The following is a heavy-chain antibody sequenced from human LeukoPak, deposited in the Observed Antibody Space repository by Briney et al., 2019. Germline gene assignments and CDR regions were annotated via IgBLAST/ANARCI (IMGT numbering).Heavy chain of an antibody. J-gene: IGHJ5*02. D-gene: IGHD2-2*01. CDR1: GGTFSSYA. V-gene: IGHV1-69*13. Sequence: SVKVSCKASGGTFSSYAISWVRQAPGQGLEWMGGIIPIFGTANYAQKFQGRVTTTADESTSTAYMELSSLRSEDTAVYYCARDLGYCSSTSCYGDSDWFDPWGQGTLVTVSS. CDR2: IIPIFGTA. CDR3: ARDLGYCSSTSCYGDSDWFDP.